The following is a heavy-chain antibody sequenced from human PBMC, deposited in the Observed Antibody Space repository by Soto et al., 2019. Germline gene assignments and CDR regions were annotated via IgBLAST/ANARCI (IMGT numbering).Heavy chain of an antibody. D-gene: IGHD4-17*01. CDR3: ARTGILHKWRQKENGDYVVWAFDI. CDR2: IYYSGST. Sequence: SETLSLTCTVSGGSISSYYWSWIRQPPGKGLEWIRYIYYSGSTNYNPSLKSRVTISVDTSKNQFSLKLSSVTAADTAVYYCARTGILHKWRQKENGDYVVWAFDIWGQGTMVTVSS. J-gene: IGHJ3*02. CDR1: GGSISSYY. V-gene: IGHV4-59*01.